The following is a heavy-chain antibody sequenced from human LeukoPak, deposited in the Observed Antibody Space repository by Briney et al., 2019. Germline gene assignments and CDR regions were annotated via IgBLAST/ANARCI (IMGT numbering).Heavy chain of an antibody. Sequence: ASVKVSCKASGYSFIAYFIYWVRQAPGQGLECMGWINPDSGDTNSAQRFKGRVTMTRDTSISTAYIDISRLTSDDTAVYYCAREPNGFDIWGQGTMVTVSS. CDR2: INPDSGDT. CDR3: AREPNGFDI. J-gene: IGHJ3*02. V-gene: IGHV1-2*02. CDR1: GYSFIAYF.